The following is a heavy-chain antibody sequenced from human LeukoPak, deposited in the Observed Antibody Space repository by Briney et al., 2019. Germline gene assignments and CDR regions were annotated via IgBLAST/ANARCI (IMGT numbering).Heavy chain of an antibody. J-gene: IGHJ3*02. V-gene: IGHV3-30-3*01. Sequence: GRSLRLSCAASGFTFSSYAMHWVRQAPGKGLEWVAVISYDGSNKYYADSVKGRFTISRDNSKNTLYLQMNSLRAEDTAVYYCASTTVTGLDDAFDIWGQGTMVTVSS. CDR2: ISYDGSNK. D-gene: IGHD4-17*01. CDR1: GFTFSSYA. CDR3: ASTTVTGLDDAFDI.